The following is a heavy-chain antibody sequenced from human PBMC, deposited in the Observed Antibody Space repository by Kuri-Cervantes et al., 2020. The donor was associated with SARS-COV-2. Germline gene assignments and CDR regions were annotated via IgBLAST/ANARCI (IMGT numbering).Heavy chain of an antibody. V-gene: IGHV1-46*03. CDR2: INPSGGST. J-gene: IGHJ5*02. CDR1: GYTFTSYG. D-gene: IGHD2-15*01. CDR3: AREEEECCSGGRCNQNWFDP. Sequence: SVKVSCKASGYTFTSYGISWVRQAPGQGLEWLGIINPSGGSTSYEQKFQDGVTMTRETSTSTVYMELSSLRSPDTAVYYCAREEEECCSGGRCNQNWFDPWGQGTLVTVSS.